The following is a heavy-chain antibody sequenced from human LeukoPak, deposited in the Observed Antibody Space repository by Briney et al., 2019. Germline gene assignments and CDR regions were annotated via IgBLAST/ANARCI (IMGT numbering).Heavy chain of an antibody. D-gene: IGHD3-10*01. CDR1: GGSISSGGYY. V-gene: IGHV4-30-2*01. CDR3: ARHAAHYYGSGSYPLGWFDP. Sequence: PSETLSLTCTVSGGSISSGGYYWSWIRQPPGKGLEWIGYIYHSGSTYYNPSLKSRVTISVDRSKNQFSLKLSSVTAADTAVYYCARHAAHYYGSGSYPLGWFDPWGQGTLVTVSS. J-gene: IGHJ5*02. CDR2: IYHSGST.